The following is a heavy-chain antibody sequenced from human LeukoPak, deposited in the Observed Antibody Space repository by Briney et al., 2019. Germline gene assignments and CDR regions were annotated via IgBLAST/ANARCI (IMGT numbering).Heavy chain of an antibody. D-gene: IGHD3/OR15-3a*01. CDR1: GFSVKNNY. CDR2: IFSGDSK. J-gene: IGHJ5*01. V-gene: IGHV3-66*01. Sequence: GGSLRLSCVASGFSVKNNYLTWVRQAPGKGLEWVSLIFSGDSKYYAESVEGRFSISRDNSKNTVYLQMNNLRVEDTAVYYCAQALGTGRHDEGVWFDSWGQGTLVTVSS. CDR3: AQALGTGRHDEGVWFDS.